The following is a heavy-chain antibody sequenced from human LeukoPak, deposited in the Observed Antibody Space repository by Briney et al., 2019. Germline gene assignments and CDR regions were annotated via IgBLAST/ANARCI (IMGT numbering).Heavy chain of an antibody. V-gene: IGHV3-33*06. CDR1: GFTFSSYG. Sequence: GRSLRLSCAASGFTFSSYGMHWVRQAPGKGLEWVAVIWYDGSNKYYADSVKGRFTIFRDNSKNTLYLQMNSLRAEDTAVYYCAKGGISTINYYFDYWGQGTLVTVSS. J-gene: IGHJ4*02. CDR2: IWYDGSNK. D-gene: IGHD1-26*01. CDR3: AKGGISTINYYFDY.